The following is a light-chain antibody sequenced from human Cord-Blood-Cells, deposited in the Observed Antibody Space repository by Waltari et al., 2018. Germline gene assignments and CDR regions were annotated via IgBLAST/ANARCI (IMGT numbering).Light chain of an antibody. CDR1: SSDVGGYNY. V-gene: IGLV2-14*01. Sequence: QSALTQPASVSGSPGQSITISCTGTSSDVGGYNYVSWYQQHQGKPAKLMIYEVSNRPSGVSNRFSGSKSVNTASLTISGLQAEDEADYYCSSYTSSSTLVFGGGTKLTVL. CDR2: EVS. J-gene: IGLJ2*01. CDR3: SSYTSSSTLV.